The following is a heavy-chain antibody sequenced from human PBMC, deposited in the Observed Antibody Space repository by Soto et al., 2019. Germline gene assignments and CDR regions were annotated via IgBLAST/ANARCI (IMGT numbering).Heavy chain of an antibody. J-gene: IGHJ6*02. CDR2: IYHSGST. CDR3: ASPGALVPAAVGGGMDV. D-gene: IGHD2-2*01. CDR1: GGSFSSSNW. V-gene: IGHV4-4*02. Sequence: SETLSLTCAVYGGSFSSSNWWSWVRQPPGKGLEWIGEIYHSGSTNYNPSLMSRVTISVDKSKNQFSLKLSSVTAADTAVYYCASPGALVPAAVGGGMDVWGQGTTVTVSS.